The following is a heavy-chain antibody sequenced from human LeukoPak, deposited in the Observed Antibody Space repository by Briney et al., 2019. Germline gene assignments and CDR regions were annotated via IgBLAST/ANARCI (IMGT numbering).Heavy chain of an antibody. CDR1: GGSFSGYY. V-gene: IGHV4-34*01. Sequence: SETLSLTCAVYGGSFSGYYWSWIRQPPGKGLEWIGVINHSGSTNYNPSLKSRVTISVDTSKNQFSLKLSSVTAADTAVYYCATRPGDYDAFDIWGQGTMVTVSS. D-gene: IGHD4-17*01. CDR3: ATRPGDYDAFDI. J-gene: IGHJ3*02. CDR2: INHSGST.